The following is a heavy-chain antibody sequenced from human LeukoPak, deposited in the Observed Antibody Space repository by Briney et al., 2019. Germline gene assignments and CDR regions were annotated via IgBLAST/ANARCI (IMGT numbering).Heavy chain of an antibody. J-gene: IGHJ4*02. CDR3: ASSKYYDILTGYYNGLDY. Sequence: GESLRISCKGSGHSFTSYWISWVRQMPGKGLEWMGRIDPSDSYTNYSPSFQGHVTISADKSISTAYLQWSSLKASDTAMYYCASSKYYDILTGYYNGLDYWGQGTLVTVSP. CDR1: GHSFTSYW. V-gene: IGHV5-10-1*01. CDR2: IDPSDSYT. D-gene: IGHD3-9*01.